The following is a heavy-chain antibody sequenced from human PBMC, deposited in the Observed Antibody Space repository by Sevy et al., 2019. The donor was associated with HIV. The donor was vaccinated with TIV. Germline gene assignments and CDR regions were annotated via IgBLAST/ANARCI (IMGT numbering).Heavy chain of an antibody. J-gene: IGHJ4*02. CDR1: EFTFNTYA. CDR3: ARDRVSGSYYTGYFDY. D-gene: IGHD3-10*01. Sequence: GGSLRLSCAASEFTFNTYAMSWVRQAPGKGLEWVSVISFSSRDTYYADSVKGRFTISRDNSKTTLYLQMNSLRAEDTAVYYCARDRVSGSYYTGYFDYWGQGTLVTVSS. CDR2: ISFSSRDT. V-gene: IGHV3-23*01.